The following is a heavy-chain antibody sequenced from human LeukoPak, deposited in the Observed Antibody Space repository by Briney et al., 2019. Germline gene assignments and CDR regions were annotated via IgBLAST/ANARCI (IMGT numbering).Heavy chain of an antibody. CDR1: GGSISSSSYY. Sequence: PSETLSLTCTVSGGSISSSSYYWGWIRQPPGKGLEWIGSIYYSGSTYYNPSLKSRVTISVDTSKNQFSLKLSSVTAADTAVYYCARAARGYYYGMDVLGQGTTVTVSS. CDR3: ARAARGYYYGMDV. CDR2: IYYSGST. J-gene: IGHJ6*02. V-gene: IGHV4-39*07.